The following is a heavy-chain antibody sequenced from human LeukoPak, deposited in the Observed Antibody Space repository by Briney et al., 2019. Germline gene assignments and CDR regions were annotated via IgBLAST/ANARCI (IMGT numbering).Heavy chain of an antibody. CDR1: GFTFNNYA. CDR2: LSGGAGRT. CDR3: AKYSGSYYYPPNWDS. J-gene: IGHJ4*02. V-gene: IGHV3-23*01. Sequence: GGSLRLSCAASGFTFNNYAMNWVRQAPGKGLEWVSALSGGAGRTYYADSVKGRFTLSRDYPKNTLYLQMNSLRAEDTAVYFCAKYSGSYYYPPNWDSWGQGTLVTVSS. D-gene: IGHD1-26*01.